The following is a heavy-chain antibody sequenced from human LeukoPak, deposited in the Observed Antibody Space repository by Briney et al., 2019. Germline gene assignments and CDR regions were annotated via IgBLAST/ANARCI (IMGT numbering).Heavy chain of an antibody. CDR2: IKQDGGEK. D-gene: IGHD2-2*01. J-gene: IGHJ3*01. CDR3: ARDQGYCTSATCRGDAFDV. CDR1: GFTFTTYW. Sequence: GGSLRLSCAASGFTFTTYWMTWVRQAPGKGLEWVAKIKQDGGEKYYVDSVKGRFTISRDNAKNSLSLQMNSLRAEGTGVYYCARDQGYCTSATCRGDAFDVWGQGSIVSVSS. V-gene: IGHV3-7*01.